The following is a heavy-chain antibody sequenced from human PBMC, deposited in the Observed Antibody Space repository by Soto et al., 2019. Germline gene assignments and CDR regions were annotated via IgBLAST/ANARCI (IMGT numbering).Heavy chain of an antibody. Sequence: GGSLRLSCAASGFTFSSYGMHWVRQAPGKGLEWVAVIWYDGSNKYYADSVKGRFTISRDNSKNTLYLQMNGLRAEDTAVYYCARRREGGGYSYGYVRLGYGMDVWGQGTTVTVSS. CDR2: IWYDGSNK. D-gene: IGHD5-18*01. V-gene: IGHV3-33*01. CDR3: ARRREGGGYSYGYVRLGYGMDV. J-gene: IGHJ6*02. CDR1: GFTFSSYG.